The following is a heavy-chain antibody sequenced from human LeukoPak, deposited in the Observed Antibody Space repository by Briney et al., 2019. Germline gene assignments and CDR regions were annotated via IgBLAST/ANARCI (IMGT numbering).Heavy chain of an antibody. CDR1: GYTFTGYY. V-gene: IGHV1-2*02. CDR3: ARARVAAAGYWFDP. Sequence: ASVKVSCKASGYTFTGYYMHWVRQAPGQGLEWMGWINPNSGGTNYAQKFQGRVTMTRDTSISTACMELSRLRSDDTAVYYCARARVAAAGYWFDPWGQGTLVTVSS. J-gene: IGHJ5*02. CDR2: INPNSGGT. D-gene: IGHD6-13*01.